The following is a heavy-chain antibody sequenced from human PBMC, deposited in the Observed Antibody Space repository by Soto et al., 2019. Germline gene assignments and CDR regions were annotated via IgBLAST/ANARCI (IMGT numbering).Heavy chain of an antibody. Sequence: GASVKVSCKASGYTFTSYDINWVRQATGQGLEWMGWMNPNSGNTGYAQKFQGRVTMTRNTSISTAYMELSSLRSEDTAVYYCARGAGYCSSTSCYLNWFDPWGQGTLVTVSS. D-gene: IGHD2-2*01. V-gene: IGHV1-8*01. CDR1: GYTFTSYD. J-gene: IGHJ5*02. CDR2: MNPNSGNT. CDR3: ARGAGYCSSTSCYLNWFDP.